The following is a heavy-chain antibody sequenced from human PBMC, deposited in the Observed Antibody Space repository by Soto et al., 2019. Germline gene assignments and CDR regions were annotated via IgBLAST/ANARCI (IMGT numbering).Heavy chain of an antibody. Sequence: ASVKVSCKASGYTFTSYAMHWVRQAPGQRLEWMGWINAGNGNTKYSQKFQGRVTITRDTSASTAYMELSSLRSEDTAVYYCAKEGGNHYYYYAMDVWGQGTTVTVSS. CDR2: INAGNGNT. V-gene: IGHV1-3*01. J-gene: IGHJ6*02. CDR1: GYTFTSYA. CDR3: AKEGGNHYYYYAMDV. D-gene: IGHD1-26*01.